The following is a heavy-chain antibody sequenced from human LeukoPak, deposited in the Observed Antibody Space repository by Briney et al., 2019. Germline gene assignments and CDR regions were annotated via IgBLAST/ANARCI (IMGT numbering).Heavy chain of an antibody. Sequence: SETLSLTCAVYGGSFSGYYWSWIRQPPGKGLEWIGEINHSGSTNYNPSLKSRVTISVDTSKNQFSLKLSSVTAADTAVYYGARGADYGSGSLESGYWGQGTLVTVSS. CDR1: GGSFSGYY. J-gene: IGHJ4*02. CDR2: INHSGST. CDR3: ARGADYGSGSLESGY. D-gene: IGHD3-10*01. V-gene: IGHV4-34*01.